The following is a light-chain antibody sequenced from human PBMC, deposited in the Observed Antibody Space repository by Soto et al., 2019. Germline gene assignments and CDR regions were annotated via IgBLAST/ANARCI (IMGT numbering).Light chain of an antibody. CDR2: EVT. Sequence: QSALTQPPSASGSPGQSVAISCKGTSSDVGYYNYVSWYQQHPGKAPKLLIYEVTKRPSGVPDRFSGSKSCNTASLTVSGLQAEDEADYCCCTYADDNIFVFGTGTKLTVL. V-gene: IGLV2-8*01. CDR3: CTYADDNIFV. CDR1: SSDVGYYNY. J-gene: IGLJ1*01.